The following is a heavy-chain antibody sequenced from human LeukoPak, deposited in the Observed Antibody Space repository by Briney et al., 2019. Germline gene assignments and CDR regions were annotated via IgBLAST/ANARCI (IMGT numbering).Heavy chain of an antibody. CDR2: FDPEDGET. D-gene: IGHD6-19*01. Sequence: ASVKVSCKASGGTFSSYAISWVRQAPGKGLEWMGGFDPEDGETIYAQKFQGRVTMTEDTSTDTAYMELSSLRSEDTAVYYCATGREQWLSLFQHWGQGTLVTVSS. J-gene: IGHJ1*01. CDR1: GGTFSSYA. CDR3: ATGREQWLSLFQH. V-gene: IGHV1-24*01.